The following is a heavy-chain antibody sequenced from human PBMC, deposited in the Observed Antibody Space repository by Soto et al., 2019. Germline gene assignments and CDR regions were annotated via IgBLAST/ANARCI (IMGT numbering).Heavy chain of an antibody. CDR3: AKVISTSGSSL. CDR2: ISGSGST. J-gene: IGHJ4*02. D-gene: IGHD3-10*01. V-gene: IGHV3-23*01. CDR1: GFTFNTYG. Sequence: GGSLRLSCAASGFTFNTYGMTWVRQAPGKGLAWLSSISGSGSTYYADSVKGRFTISRDNSKNTLYLQMNSLRAEDTAVYYCAKVISTSGSSLWGRGTLVTVSS.